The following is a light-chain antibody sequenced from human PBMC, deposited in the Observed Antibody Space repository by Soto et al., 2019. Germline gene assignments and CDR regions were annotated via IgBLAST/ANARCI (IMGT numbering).Light chain of an antibody. CDR2: DAS. CDR1: QSVSSY. J-gene: IGKJ2*01. Sequence: EIVLTQSPATLSLSPGDSATLSCRASQSVSSYLAWYQQKPGQAPRLLIYDASNRATGIPARFSGSGSGTDFTLTISSLEPEDFAVYYCQQRSNWRDTFGQGTKLEIK. CDR3: QQRSNWRDT. V-gene: IGKV3-11*01.